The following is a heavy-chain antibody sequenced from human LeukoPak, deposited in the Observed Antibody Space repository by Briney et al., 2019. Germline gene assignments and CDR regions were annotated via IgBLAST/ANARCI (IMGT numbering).Heavy chain of an antibody. Sequence: GGSLRLPCVASGFTFSSYSMNWVRQAPGKGLEWVSSISGSSSYIYYADSVKGRFTISRDNAENSLYLQMNSLRVEDTAVYYCARGSWGPWGQGTLVTVSS. D-gene: IGHD3-16*01. CDR1: GFTFSSYS. CDR3: ARGSWGP. CDR2: ISGSSSYI. J-gene: IGHJ4*02. V-gene: IGHV3-21*01.